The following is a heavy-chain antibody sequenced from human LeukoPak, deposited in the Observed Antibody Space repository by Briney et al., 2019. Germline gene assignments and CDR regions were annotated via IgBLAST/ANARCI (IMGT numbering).Heavy chain of an antibody. CDR1: GGSISSYY. D-gene: IGHD5-12*01. CDR2: IYYSGST. Sequence: SETLSLTCTVSGGSISSYYWSWIRQPPGKGLEWIGYIYYSGSTNYNPSLKSRVTISVDTSKNQFSLKLSSVTAADTAVYYCARKGGYSASSLGFDPWGQGTPVTVSS. J-gene: IGHJ5*02. CDR3: ARKGGYSASSLGFDP. V-gene: IGHV4-59*01.